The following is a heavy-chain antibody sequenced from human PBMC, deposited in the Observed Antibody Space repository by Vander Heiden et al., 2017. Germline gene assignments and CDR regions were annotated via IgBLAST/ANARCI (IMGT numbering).Heavy chain of an antibody. CDR2: TSTSGNTI. J-gene: IGHJ1*01. Sequence: QVQLVESGGGLVKPGGSLRLSCEASGFTFSDYFMSWIRQAPGNGLEWISFTSTSGNTIFYADSVKDRFTISRNNVNNLLFLQMNSLRAEDTAVYYCARVLPVAGTSRYFQHWGQGTLVTVSS. D-gene: IGHD6-19*01. V-gene: IGHV3-11*01. CDR3: ARVLPVAGTSRYFQH. CDR1: GFTFSDYF.